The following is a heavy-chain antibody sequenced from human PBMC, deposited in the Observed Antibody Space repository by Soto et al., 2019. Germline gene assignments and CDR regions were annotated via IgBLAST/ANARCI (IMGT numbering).Heavy chain of an antibody. CDR3: ARLSREFWSGTDY. D-gene: IGHD3-3*01. V-gene: IGHV5-51*01. Sequence: PGESLKISCEGVGYSFSNHWIAWVRQMPEKGLEWMGTIYPGDSDMRYSPSFRGQVTISVDKSINTAYLQWGSLKASDTAKYYCARLSREFWSGTDYWGQGPLVTVSS. CDR2: IYPGDSDM. J-gene: IGHJ4*02. CDR1: GYSFSNHW.